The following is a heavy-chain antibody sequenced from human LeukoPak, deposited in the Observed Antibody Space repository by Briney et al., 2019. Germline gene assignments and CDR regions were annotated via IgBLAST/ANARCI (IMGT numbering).Heavy chain of an antibody. CDR3: AREVDTAMVSVYGMDV. Sequence: ASVKVSCEASGGTFSSYAISWVRQAPGQGLEWMGGIIPIFGTANYAQKFRGRVTITADESTSTAYMELSSLRSEDTAVYYCAREVDTAMVSVYGMDVWGQGTTVTVSS. J-gene: IGHJ6*02. CDR2: IIPIFGTA. D-gene: IGHD5-18*01. CDR1: GGTFSSYA. V-gene: IGHV1-69*13.